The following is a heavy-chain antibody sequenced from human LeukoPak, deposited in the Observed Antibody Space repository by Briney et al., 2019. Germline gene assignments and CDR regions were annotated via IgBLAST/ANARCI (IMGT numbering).Heavy chain of an antibody. Sequence: GGSLRLSCAASGFTFSDYYMSWIRQAPGKGLEWVSYISSNGSTIYYADSVKGRFTISRDNAKNSLYLQMNSLRAEDTAVYYCARGQEYCSSTSCYTSYYYGMDVWGQGTTVTVSS. CDR1: GFTFSDYY. V-gene: IGHV3-11*01. J-gene: IGHJ6*02. CDR2: ISSNGSTI. D-gene: IGHD2-2*02. CDR3: ARGQEYCSSTSCYTSYYYGMDV.